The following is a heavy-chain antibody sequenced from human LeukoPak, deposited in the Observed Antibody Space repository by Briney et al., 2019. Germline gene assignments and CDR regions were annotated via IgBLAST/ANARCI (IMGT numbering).Heavy chain of an antibody. CDR1: GFTVSSNY. D-gene: IGHD5-18*01. V-gene: IGHV3-66*01. J-gene: IGHJ4*02. CDR2: IYSGGTT. CDR3: ARDQYSYAHAAH. Sequence: PGGSLRLSCAASGFTVSSNYMSWVRQAPGKGLEWVSVIYSGGTTYCADSVKGRFTISRDNSKNTLHLQMNSLRAEDTAVYYCARDQYSYAHAAHWGQGTLVTVS.